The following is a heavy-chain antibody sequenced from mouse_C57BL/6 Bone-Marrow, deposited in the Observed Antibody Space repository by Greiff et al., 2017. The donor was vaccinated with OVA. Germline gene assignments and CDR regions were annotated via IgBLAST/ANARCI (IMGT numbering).Heavy chain of an antibody. V-gene: IGHV1-52*01. J-gene: IGHJ2*01. D-gene: IGHD1-1*01. CDR1: GYTFTSYW. Sequence: QVQLQQPGAELVRPGSSVKLSCKASGYTFTSYWMHWVKQRPIQGLEWIGNIDPSDSETHYNQKFKDKATLTVDKSSSTAYMQLSSLTSEDSAVYYCARAPFTTVGAVDYWGQGTTLPVSS. CDR2: IDPSDSET. CDR3: ARAPFTTVGAVDY.